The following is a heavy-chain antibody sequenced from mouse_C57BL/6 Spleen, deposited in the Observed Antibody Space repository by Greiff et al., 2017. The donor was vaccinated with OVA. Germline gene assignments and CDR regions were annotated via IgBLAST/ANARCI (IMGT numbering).Heavy chain of an antibody. V-gene: IGHV1-62-2*01. D-gene: IGHD2-4*01. Sequence: QVQLKESGAELVKPGASVKLSCKASGYTFTEYTIHWVKQRSGQGLEWIGWFYPGSGSIKYNEKFKDKATLTADKSSSTVYMELSRLTPEDSAVYFCARHEDRELRHYYAMDYWGQGTSVTVSS. J-gene: IGHJ4*01. CDR2: FYPGSGSI. CDR1: GYTFTEYT. CDR3: ARHEDRELRHYYAMDY.